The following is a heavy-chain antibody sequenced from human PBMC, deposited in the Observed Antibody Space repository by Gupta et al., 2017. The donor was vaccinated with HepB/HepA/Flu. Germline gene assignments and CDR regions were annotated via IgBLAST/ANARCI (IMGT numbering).Heavy chain of an antibody. Sequence: QVQLVQSGAEVKKPGSSVKVSCKAAGDSFSNYAISWVRQAPGQTFEWMGGIIPVFGPAKYAQKFQGRVTITADESARTAYMDLTRLTFEDTAVYYCVRGKPVAGRNWFDPWGQGTLVTVS. D-gene: IGHD6-19*01. V-gene: IGHV1-69*01. CDR3: VRGKPVAGRNWFDP. J-gene: IGHJ5*02. CDR1: GDSFSNYA. CDR2: IIPVFGPA.